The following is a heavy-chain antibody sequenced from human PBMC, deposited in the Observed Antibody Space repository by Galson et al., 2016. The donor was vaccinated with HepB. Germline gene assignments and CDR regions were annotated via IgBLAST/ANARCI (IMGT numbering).Heavy chain of an antibody. CDR1: GYIFTDYY. D-gene: IGHD1-26*01. V-gene: IGHV1-2*06. J-gene: IGHJ4*02. CDR3: AQEVGYRNTLYPFDY. CDR2: INPRSGVT. Sequence: SVKVSCKASGYIFTDYYMHWVRQAPGQGLEWMGRINPRSGVTSYAQEFEGRVTMTRDTSITTFSMDLSGLRSNDTAVYYCAQEVGYRNTLYPFDYWGQGSLVTVSS.